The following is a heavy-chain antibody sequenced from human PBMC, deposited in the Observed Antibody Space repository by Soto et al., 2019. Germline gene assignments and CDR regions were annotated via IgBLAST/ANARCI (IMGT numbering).Heavy chain of an antibody. CDR2: ISGYNGNT. Sequence: QVQLEQSGVEVKKPGASVTVACKASGYTFTSYTISWVRQAPGQGLEWMGWISGYNGNTHLAQKFQGRVSLSTNTSTSTAYMEIWSLPYDNTAVYYCAKDLLHSRGYAVSAWLDPWGQGTLVIVSS. J-gene: IGHJ5*02. CDR1: GYTFTSYT. V-gene: IGHV1-18*01. D-gene: IGHD6-25*01. CDR3: AKDLLHSRGYAVSAWLDP.